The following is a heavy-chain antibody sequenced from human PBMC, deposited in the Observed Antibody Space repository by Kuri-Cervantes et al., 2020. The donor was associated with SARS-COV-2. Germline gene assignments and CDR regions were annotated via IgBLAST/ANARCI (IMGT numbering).Heavy chain of an antibody. V-gene: IGHV3-9*01. CDR2: ISWNSGSI. Sequence: SLKISCAASGFTFDDYAMHWVRQAPGKGLEWVSGISWNSGSIGYADSVKGRFTISRDNAKNSLYLQMNSLRAEDTAVYYCARARLAARPVPSYFDYWGQGTLVTVSS. CDR3: ARARLAARPVPSYFDY. D-gene: IGHD6-6*01. J-gene: IGHJ4*02. CDR1: GFTFDDYA.